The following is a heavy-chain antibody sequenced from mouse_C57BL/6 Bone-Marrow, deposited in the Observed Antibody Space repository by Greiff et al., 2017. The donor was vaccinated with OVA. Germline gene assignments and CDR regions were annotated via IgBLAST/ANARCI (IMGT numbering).Heavy chain of an antibody. CDR3: ARNSLPYYGSSYKYFDV. CDR2: IWTGGGT. Sequence: VMLVESGPGLVAPSQSLSITCTVSGFSLTSYAISWVRQPPGKGLEWLGVIWTGGGTNYNSALKSRLSISKDNSKSQVFLKMNSLQTDDTARYYCARNSLPYYGSSYKYFDVWGTGTTVTVSS. J-gene: IGHJ1*03. D-gene: IGHD1-1*01. CDR1: GFSLTSYA. V-gene: IGHV2-9-1*01.